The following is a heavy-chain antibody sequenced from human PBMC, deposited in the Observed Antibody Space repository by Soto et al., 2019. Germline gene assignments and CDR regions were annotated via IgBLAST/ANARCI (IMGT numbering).Heavy chain of an antibody. CDR2: IYASGTT. D-gene: IGHD3-3*02. J-gene: IGHJ4*02. Sequence: SDALSLTCTVSGGSIGSFYWSWIRQPPGLTLEWIGYIYASGTTTYNPSLESRVTTSVDMPNNEFSLDLTSVTAADTAVYYCARSHSFDGSIYHYYFDFWGQGNLVTVSS. V-gene: IGHV4-59*01. CDR3: ARSHSFDGSIYHYYFDF. CDR1: GGSIGSFY.